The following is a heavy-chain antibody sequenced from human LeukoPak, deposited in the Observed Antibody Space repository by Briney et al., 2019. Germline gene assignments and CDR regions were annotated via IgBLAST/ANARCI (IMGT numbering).Heavy chain of an antibody. CDR3: ARRLSRLSHQFDY. V-gene: IGHV1-2*02. Sequence: ASVKLSCKASGYTFTGYYMHWVRQAPGQGLEWMGWINPNSGGTNYAQKFQGRVTMTRDTSISTAYMELSRLRSDDTAVYYCARRLSRLSHQFDYWGQGTLVTVSS. CDR1: GYTFTGYY. CDR2: INPNSGGT. J-gene: IGHJ4*02. D-gene: IGHD2/OR15-2a*01.